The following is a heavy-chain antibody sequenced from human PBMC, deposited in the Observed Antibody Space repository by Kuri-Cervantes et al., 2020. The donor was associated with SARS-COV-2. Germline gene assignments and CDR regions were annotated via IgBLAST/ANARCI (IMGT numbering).Heavy chain of an antibody. V-gene: IGHV4-31*03. D-gene: IGHD6-13*01. CDR1: GGSISSGAYY. Sequence: SETLSLTCTVSGGSISSGAYYWSWIRQHPGKGLEWIGYIYHSGSTYYNPSLKSRVTISVDKSKNQFSLKLSSVTAADTAVYYCARGVAAARYGMDVWGQGTTVTVSS. CDR3: ARGVAAARYGMDV. CDR2: IYHSGST. J-gene: IGHJ6*02.